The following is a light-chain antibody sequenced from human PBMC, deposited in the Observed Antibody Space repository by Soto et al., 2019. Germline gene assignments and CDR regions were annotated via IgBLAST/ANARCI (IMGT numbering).Light chain of an antibody. CDR3: QQYNTYPWT. J-gene: IGKJ1*01. Sequence: DIQMTQSPATLSASVGVRVTITCRASQSISSWLAWYQQKPGKVPKLLIDDASSLESGVPSRFSGSGSGTEFTLTISSLQPDDFATYYCQQYNTYPWTFGQGTKVDIK. CDR1: QSISSW. V-gene: IGKV1-5*01. CDR2: DAS.